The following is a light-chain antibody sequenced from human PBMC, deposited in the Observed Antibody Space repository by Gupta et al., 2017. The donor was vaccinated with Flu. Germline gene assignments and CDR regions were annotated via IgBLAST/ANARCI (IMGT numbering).Light chain of an antibody. J-gene: IGKJ1*01. CDR3: QQSYDVTWT. Sequence: PSSLSASVGDRVTITCRASQYINNFLNWYQQKPGKAPKRLIYAASILQRGVPSRFSGSGSGAEFTLTITSLHPEDLATYYCQQSYDVTWTFGQGTKV. CDR1: QYINNF. CDR2: AAS. V-gene: IGKV1-39*01.